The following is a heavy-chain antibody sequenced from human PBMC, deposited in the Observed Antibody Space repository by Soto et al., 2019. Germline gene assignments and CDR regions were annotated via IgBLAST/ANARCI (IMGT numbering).Heavy chain of an antibody. CDR3: AKRGVVVVPAAMGFDY. D-gene: IGHD2-2*01. J-gene: IGHJ4*02. Sequence: PGGSLRLSCATSGFTFSNYAMDWVCQAPGKGLEWVSSISSGGGSTYYADSVKGRFTISRDNSKNTLYLQMNSLRAEDTALYYCAKRGVVVVPAAMGFDYWGQGTLVTVSS. CDR1: GFTFSNYA. V-gene: IGHV3-23*01. CDR2: ISSGGGST.